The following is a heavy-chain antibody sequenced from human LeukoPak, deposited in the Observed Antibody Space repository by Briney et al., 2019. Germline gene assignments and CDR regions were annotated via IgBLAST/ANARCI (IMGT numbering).Heavy chain of an antibody. CDR1: GGTLNTHI. CDR2: ITPIIDSS. Sequence: ASVKVSCKASGGTLNTHIYTWVRQAPGQGLKWMGKITPIIDSSKYAPQFQGRLTITADKYTGTVYMDLTSLRSDDTAVYYCARVNLRGSQYNWFDPWGQGTLVTVSS. CDR3: ARVNLRGSQYNWFDP. J-gene: IGHJ5*02. V-gene: IGHV1-69*08. D-gene: IGHD3-10*01.